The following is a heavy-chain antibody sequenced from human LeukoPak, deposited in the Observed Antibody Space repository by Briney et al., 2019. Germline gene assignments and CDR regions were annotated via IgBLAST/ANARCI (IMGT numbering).Heavy chain of an antibody. V-gene: IGHV3-23*01. D-gene: IGHD3-22*01. Sequence: GGSLRLSCAASGFTFSSYAMSWVRQAPGKGLEWVSAISGSGGSTYYADSVKGRFTISRDNSKNTLYLQMNSLRAKDTAVYYCAKRLYDSSGYYPFDYWGQGTLVTVSS. CDR1: GFTFSSYA. J-gene: IGHJ4*02. CDR2: ISGSGGST. CDR3: AKRLYDSSGYYPFDY.